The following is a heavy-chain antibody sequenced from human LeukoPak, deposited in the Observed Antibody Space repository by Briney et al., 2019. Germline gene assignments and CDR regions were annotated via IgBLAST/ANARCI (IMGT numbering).Heavy chain of an antibody. CDR3: ARVGSGWYLDY. CDR2: ISSSSSYI. Sequence: GGSLRLSCAASGFTFSSYSMNWVRQAPGKGLEWFSSISSSSSYIYYADSVKGRFTISRDNAKNSLYLQMNSLRAEDTAVYYCARVGSGWYLDYWGQGTLVTVSS. V-gene: IGHV3-21*01. CDR1: GFTFSSYS. D-gene: IGHD6-19*01. J-gene: IGHJ4*02.